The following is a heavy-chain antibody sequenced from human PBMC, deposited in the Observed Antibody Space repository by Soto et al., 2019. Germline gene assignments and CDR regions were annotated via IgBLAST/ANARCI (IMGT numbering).Heavy chain of an antibody. CDR1: GFPYITAW. CDR2: IKNRGDGGTT. V-gene: IGHV3-15*01. D-gene: IGHD3-16*01. Sequence: PGGSLRLSCVASGFPYITAWMSWVRQVPGKGLKWVALIKNRGDGGTTDYTEPKKGRLIISRDDSKNSLYLQMNSLKTEDTGVYYCTTVVGAGGYWGQGT. J-gene: IGHJ4*02. CDR3: TTVVGAGGY.